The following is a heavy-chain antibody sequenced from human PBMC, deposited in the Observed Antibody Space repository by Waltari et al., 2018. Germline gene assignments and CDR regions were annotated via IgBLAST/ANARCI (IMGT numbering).Heavy chain of an antibody. V-gene: IGHV4-38-2*01. CDR2: IYHSGST. Sequence: QVQLQESGPGLVKPSETLSLTCAVSGYSISSGYYWGWIRQPPGKGLAWIGSIYHSGSTYYNPSLKSRVTISVDTSKNQFSLKLSSVTAADTAVYYCARLPITMVRGVIMVYWGQGTLVTVSS. CDR1: GYSISSGYY. J-gene: IGHJ4*02. D-gene: IGHD3-10*01. CDR3: ARLPITMVRGVIMVY.